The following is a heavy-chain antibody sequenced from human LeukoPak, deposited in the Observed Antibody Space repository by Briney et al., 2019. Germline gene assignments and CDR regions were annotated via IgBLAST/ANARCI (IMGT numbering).Heavy chain of an antibody. J-gene: IGHJ4*02. CDR1: GFTVSSNY. Sequence: PGGSLRLSCAASGFTVSSNYMSWVRQAPGKGLEWVSSIYSGGSRDYADSVQGRFTISRDNSKNTVYLQMNSLRAEDTAVYYCARDHTPPGSFDYWGQGTLVTVSS. D-gene: IGHD3-10*01. V-gene: IGHV3-53*01. CDR3: ARDHTPPGSFDY. CDR2: IYSGGSR.